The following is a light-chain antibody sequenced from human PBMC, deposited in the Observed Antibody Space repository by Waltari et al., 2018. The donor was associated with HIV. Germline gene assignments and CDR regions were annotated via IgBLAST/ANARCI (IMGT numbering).Light chain of an antibody. CDR3: QQYGSSSWT. CDR2: GAS. J-gene: IGKJ1*01. Sequence: ETVLTQSPGTLSLSPGARATLSCRASQSVSSSYLAWYQHRPGQAPRLLIYGASSRATGIPDRFSGSGSGTDFTLTISRLEPEDFAVYYCQQYGSSSWTFGQGTKVDIK. V-gene: IGKV3-20*01. CDR1: QSVSSSY.